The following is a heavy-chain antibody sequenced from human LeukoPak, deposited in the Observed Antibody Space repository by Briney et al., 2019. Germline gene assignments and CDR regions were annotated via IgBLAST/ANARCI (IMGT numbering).Heavy chain of an antibody. J-gene: IGHJ4*02. CDR1: GGPISSYY. CDR3: ARGYCSSTSCYRQVGY. CDR2: IYYSGST. Sequence: SETLSLTCTVSGGPISSYYWSWIRQPPGKGLEWIGYIYYSGSTNYNPSLKSRVTISADTSKNQFSLKLSSVTAADTAVYYCARGYCSSTSCYRQVGYWGQGTLVTVSS. V-gene: IGHV4-59*01. D-gene: IGHD2-2*02.